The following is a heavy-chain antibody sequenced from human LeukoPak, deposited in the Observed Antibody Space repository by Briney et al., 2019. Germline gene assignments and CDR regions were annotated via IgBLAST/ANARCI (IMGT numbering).Heavy chain of an antibody. CDR2: ISAYNGNT. D-gene: IGHD1-26*01. J-gene: IGHJ6*03. Sequence: RASVKVSCKASGYTFTSYGISWVRQAPGQGLEWMGWISAYNGNTNYAQKLQGRVTMTTDTSTSTAYMELRSLRSDDTAVYYCAREQSGSYYWYCMDVWGKGTTVTVSS. CDR1: GYTFTSYG. V-gene: IGHV1-18*01. CDR3: AREQSGSYYWYCMDV.